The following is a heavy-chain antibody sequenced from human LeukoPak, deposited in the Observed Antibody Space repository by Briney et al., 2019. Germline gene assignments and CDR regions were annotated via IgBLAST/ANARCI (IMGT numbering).Heavy chain of an antibody. D-gene: IGHD3-16*01. CDR2: ISSSSSYI. Sequence: GSLRLSCAASGFTFSSYSMSWVRQAPGKGLEWVSSISSSSSYIYYADSVKGRFTISRDKAKNSLYLQMNSLRAEDTAVYYCASAGEPPHGMDVWGQGTTVTVSS. J-gene: IGHJ6*02. V-gene: IGHV3-21*01. CDR3: ASAGEPPHGMDV. CDR1: GFTFSSYS.